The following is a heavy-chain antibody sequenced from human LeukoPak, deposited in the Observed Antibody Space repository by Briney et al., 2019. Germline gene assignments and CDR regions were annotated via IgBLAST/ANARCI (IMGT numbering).Heavy chain of an antibody. J-gene: IGHJ4*02. CDR2: IYSGGTT. D-gene: IGHD1-26*01. CDR1: GFTVSSNY. V-gene: IGHV3-53*04. CDR3: ARVGGSSYNY. Sequence: PGGSLRLSCAASGFTVSSNYMSWVRQAPGKGLEWVSIIYSGGTTYYADSVKGRFTISRHNSNNSLYLQMNSLRAEDTAVYYCARVGGSSYNYWGQGTLVTVSS.